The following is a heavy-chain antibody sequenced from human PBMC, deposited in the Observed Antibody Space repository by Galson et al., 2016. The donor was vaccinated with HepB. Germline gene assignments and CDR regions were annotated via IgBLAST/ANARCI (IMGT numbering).Heavy chain of an antibody. CDR1: GYSFTTSW. CDR2: IYPADSDI. V-gene: IGHV5-51*01. D-gene: IGHD3-10*01. Sequence: QSGAEVKKPGESLKISCKCSGYSFTTSWIAWVRQMPGKALEWMGIIYPADSDIRYSPSFQGQVTISADKSIGTAYLQWSSLKASDTAMYYCARHYYYGSRVYGMDVWGQGTTVTVSS. J-gene: IGHJ6*02. CDR3: ARHYYYGSRVYGMDV.